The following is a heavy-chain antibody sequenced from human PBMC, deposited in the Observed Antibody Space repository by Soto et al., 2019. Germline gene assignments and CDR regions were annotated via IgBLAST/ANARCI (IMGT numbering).Heavy chain of an antibody. CDR2: ISYDGSNK. D-gene: IGHD5-12*01. CDR1: GFTFSSYG. Sequence: ESGGGVVQPGRSLRLSCAASGFTFSSYGMHWVRQAPGKGLEWVAVISYDGSNKYYADSVKGRFTISRDNSKNTLYLQMNSLRAEDTAVYYCAKPSRDGYNWRIGAFDIWGQGTMVTVSS. J-gene: IGHJ3*02. V-gene: IGHV3-30*18. CDR3: AKPSRDGYNWRIGAFDI.